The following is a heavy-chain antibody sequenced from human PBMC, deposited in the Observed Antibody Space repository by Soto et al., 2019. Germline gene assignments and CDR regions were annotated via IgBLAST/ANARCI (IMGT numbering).Heavy chain of an antibody. D-gene: IGHD5-12*01. CDR1: GFTFDDYT. Sequence: PVGSLRLSCAASGFTFDDYTMHGVRQAPGKGLEWVSLISWDGGSTYYADSVKGRFTISRDNSKNSLYLQMNSLRTEDTALYYCAKESGRDGYKSESYFDYWGQGTLVTVS. J-gene: IGHJ4*02. CDR3: AKESGRDGYKSESYFDY. CDR2: ISWDGGST. V-gene: IGHV3-43*01.